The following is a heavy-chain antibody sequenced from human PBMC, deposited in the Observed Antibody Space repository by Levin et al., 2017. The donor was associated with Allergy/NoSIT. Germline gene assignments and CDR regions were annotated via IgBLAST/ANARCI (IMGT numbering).Heavy chain of an antibody. CDR1: GGTFSSYA. V-gene: IGHV1-69*04. J-gene: IGHJ4*02. CDR2: IIPILGIA. CDR3: ARYCSSTSCYPHFDY. D-gene: IGHD2-2*01. Sequence: SVKVSCKASGGTFSSYAISWVRQAPGQGLEWMGRIIPILGIANYAQKFQGRVTITADKSTSTAYMELSSLRSEDTAVYYCARYCSSTSCYPHFDYWGQGTLVTVSS.